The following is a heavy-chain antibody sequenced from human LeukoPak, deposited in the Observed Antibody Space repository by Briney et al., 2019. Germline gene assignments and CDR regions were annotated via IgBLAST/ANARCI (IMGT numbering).Heavy chain of an antibody. D-gene: IGHD3-3*01. CDR2: INWNGGST. CDR3: AKEVLRFLEWSPYSYMDV. V-gene: IGHV3-20*04. Sequence: GGSLRLSCAASGLTFDDYGMSWVRQAPGKGLEWVSGINWNGGSTGYADSVKGRFTISRDNSKNSLYLQMNSLRAEDTALYYCAKEVLRFLEWSPYSYMDVWGKGTTVTVSS. CDR1: GLTFDDYG. J-gene: IGHJ6*03.